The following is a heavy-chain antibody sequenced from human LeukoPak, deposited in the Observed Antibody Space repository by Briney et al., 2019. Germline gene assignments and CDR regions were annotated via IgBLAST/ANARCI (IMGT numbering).Heavy chain of an antibody. Sequence: PSETLSLTCAVYGGSFSGYYSSWIRQPPGKGLEWIGEINHSGSTNYNPSLKSRVTISVDTSKNQFSLKLSSVTAADTAVYYCARLHCSSTSCYGPLYSYYGMDVWGKGTTVTVSS. CDR3: ARLHCSSTSCYGPLYSYYGMDV. V-gene: IGHV4-34*01. D-gene: IGHD2-2*01. CDR2: INHSGST. J-gene: IGHJ6*04. CDR1: GGSFSGYY.